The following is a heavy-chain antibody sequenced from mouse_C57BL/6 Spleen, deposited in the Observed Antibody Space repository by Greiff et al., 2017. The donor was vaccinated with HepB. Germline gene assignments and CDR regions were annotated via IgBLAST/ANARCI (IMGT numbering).Heavy chain of an antibody. D-gene: IGHD1-1*01. CDR2: ISSGSSTI. V-gene: IGHV5-17*01. CDR1: GFTFSDYG. J-gene: IGHJ1*03. Sequence: EVMLVESGGGLVKPGGSLKLSCAASGFTFSDYGMHWVRQAPEKGLEWVAYISSGSSTIYYADTVKGRFTISRDNAKNTLFLQMTSLRSEDTAMYYCASSAVYYYGSSHWYIDVWGTGTTVTVSS. CDR3: ASSAVYYYGSSHWYIDV.